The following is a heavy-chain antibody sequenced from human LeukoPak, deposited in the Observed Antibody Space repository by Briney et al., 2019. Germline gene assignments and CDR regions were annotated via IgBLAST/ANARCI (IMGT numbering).Heavy chain of an antibody. V-gene: IGHV3-64D*06. J-gene: IGHJ3*02. CDR3: VKALTDDAFDI. CDR1: GFTFSTFP. Sequence: GGSLRLSCSASGFTFSTFPMHWVRQAPGKGLEYFSAISRNGDTSYYADSVKGRFTISRDNSKNTLYLQMSSLRPEDTAVYYCVKALTDDAFDIWGQGTMVTVSS. CDR2: ISRNGDTS.